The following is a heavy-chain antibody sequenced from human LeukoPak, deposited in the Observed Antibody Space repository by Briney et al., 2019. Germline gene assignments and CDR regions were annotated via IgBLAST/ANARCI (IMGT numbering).Heavy chain of an antibody. CDR3: AKDNGPGAFDI. Sequence: GRSLRLSCAASGFTFDDYAMHWVRQAPGKGLEWVSGISWNSGSIGYADSVKGRFTISRDNAKNSLYLQMNSLRAGDTALYYCAKDNGPGAFDIWGQGTMVTVSS. CDR1: GFTFDDYA. CDR2: ISWNSGSI. J-gene: IGHJ3*02. V-gene: IGHV3-9*01.